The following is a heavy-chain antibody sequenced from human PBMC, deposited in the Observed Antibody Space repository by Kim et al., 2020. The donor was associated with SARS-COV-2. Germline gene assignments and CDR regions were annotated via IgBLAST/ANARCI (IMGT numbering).Heavy chain of an antibody. J-gene: IGHJ6*03. V-gene: IGHV3-48*04. CDR2: ISRSSSTT. D-gene: IGHD3-10*01. Sequence: GGSLRLSCAASGFSFSTYDMNWVRQAPGKGLEWVSYISRSSSTTYDADSVRGRFTISSDNAKKLLHLQMNSLTTEDTAVYYCAGERNRKGRLGRMDLW. CDR1: GFSFSTYD. CDR3: AGERNRKGRLGRMDL.